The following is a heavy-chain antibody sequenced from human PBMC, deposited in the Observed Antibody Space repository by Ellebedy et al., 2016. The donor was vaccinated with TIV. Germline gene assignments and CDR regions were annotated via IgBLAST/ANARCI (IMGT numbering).Heavy chain of an antibody. CDR1: GYSFTNYW. Sequence: KVSCKGSGYSFTNYWIGWVRQMPGKGLDWMGIIYPGDSDTRYSPSFQGQVTISADKSISTAYLQWSSLKASDTAMYYCARHALGISGWWYFDLWGRGTLVTVSS. CDR2: IYPGDSDT. D-gene: IGHD6-19*01. V-gene: IGHV5-51*01. CDR3: ARHALGISGWWYFDL. J-gene: IGHJ2*01.